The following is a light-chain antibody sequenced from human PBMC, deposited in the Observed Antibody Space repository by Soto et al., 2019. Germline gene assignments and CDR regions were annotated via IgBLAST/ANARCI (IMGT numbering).Light chain of an antibody. CDR3: SSYTSRCTPV. CDR1: SSDVGGYNY. J-gene: IGLJ1*01. Sequence: SALNKLASVTGLHVHSLPISCKGTSSDVGGYNYVSWYQQLPGKAPKLMIYDVSNRPSGVSNRFSGSKSGNTASLTISGLQAEDEADYYCSSYTSRCTPVFGTGTKVTV. V-gene: IGLV2-14*01. CDR2: DVS.